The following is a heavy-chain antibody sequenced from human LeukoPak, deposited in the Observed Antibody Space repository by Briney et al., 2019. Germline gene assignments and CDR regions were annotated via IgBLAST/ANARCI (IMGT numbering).Heavy chain of an antibody. CDR1: GFTFSSYW. Sequence: RGSLRLSCAASGFTFSSYWMSWVRQAPGKGLEWVANIKQDGSEKYYVDSVKGRFTISRDNAKNSLYLQMNSLRAEDTAVYYCEREGIAVAVYLNYWGQGTLVTVSS. CDR3: EREGIAVAVYLNY. D-gene: IGHD6-19*01. CDR2: IKQDGSEK. J-gene: IGHJ4*02. V-gene: IGHV3-7*03.